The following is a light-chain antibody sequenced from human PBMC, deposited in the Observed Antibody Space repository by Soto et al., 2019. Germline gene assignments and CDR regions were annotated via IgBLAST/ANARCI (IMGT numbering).Light chain of an antibody. V-gene: IGLV1-44*01. CDR2: SNN. CDR1: SSNIGSNT. J-gene: IGLJ1*01. Sequence: QSVLTQPPSASGTPGQRVTISCSGSSSNIGSNTVNWYQQLPGTAPKLRIYSNNQRPSCVPDRFSGSKSGTSASLAISGLQSEDEADYYCAAWDASLNGYVFGTGTKLTVL. CDR3: AAWDASLNGYV.